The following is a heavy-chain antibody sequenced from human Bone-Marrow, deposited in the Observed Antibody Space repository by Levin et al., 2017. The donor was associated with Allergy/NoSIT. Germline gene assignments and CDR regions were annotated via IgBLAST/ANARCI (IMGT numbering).Heavy chain of an antibody. Sequence: GESLKISCAASGFTFSNYAMSWVRQAPGKGLEWVSSISGSGGGTYYADSVKGRFTISRDNSKNTLYLQMNSLRAEDTAVYYCAKGRGPVDSWGQGTLVTVSS. D-gene: IGHD3-10*01. J-gene: IGHJ4*02. V-gene: IGHV3-23*01. CDR1: GFTFSNYA. CDR2: ISGSGGGT. CDR3: AKGRGPVDS.